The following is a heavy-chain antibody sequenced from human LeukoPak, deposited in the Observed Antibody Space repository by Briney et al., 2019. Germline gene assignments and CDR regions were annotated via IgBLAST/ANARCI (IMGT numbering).Heavy chain of an antibody. CDR3: ARDVARAYYYDSSGYYCY. CDR1: GFTFSDYY. Sequence: KPGGSLRLSCAASGFTFSDYYMSWIRQAPGKGLEWVSYISSSGSTIYYADSVKGRFTISRDNAKNSLYLQMNSLRAEDTAVYYCARDVARAYYYDSSGYYCYWGQGTLVTVSS. V-gene: IGHV3-11*01. D-gene: IGHD3-22*01. J-gene: IGHJ4*02. CDR2: ISSSGSTI.